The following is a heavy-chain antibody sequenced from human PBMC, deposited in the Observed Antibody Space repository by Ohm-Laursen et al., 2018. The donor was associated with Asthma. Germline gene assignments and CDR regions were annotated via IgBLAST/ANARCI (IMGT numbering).Heavy chain of an antibody. D-gene: IGHD3-10*01. CDR1: GFTFSSYG. Sequence: SLRLSCAASGFTFSSYGMHWVRQAPGKGLEWVAVISYDGSDKYYADSVKGRFTISRDNSKNTLYLQMNSLRAEDTAVYYCARDYLLFGELFGIYYYYGMDVWGQGTTVTVSS. V-gene: IGHV3-30*03. CDR2: ISYDGSDK. J-gene: IGHJ6*02. CDR3: ARDYLLFGELFGIYYYYGMDV.